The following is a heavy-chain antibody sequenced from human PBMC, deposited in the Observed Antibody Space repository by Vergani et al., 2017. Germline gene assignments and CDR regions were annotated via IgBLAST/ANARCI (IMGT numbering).Heavy chain of an antibody. CDR1: GGSISSYY. CDR2: IYYSGST. J-gene: IGHJ4*02. CDR3: ARTSSSWRNFYY. V-gene: IGHV4-59*01. Sequence: QVQLQESGPGLVKPSETLSLTCTVSGGSISSYYWSWIRQPPGKGLEWIGYIYYSGSTNYNPSLKSRVTISVDTSKNKFSLKLSSVTAAATAVYYCARTSSSWRNFYYWGQGTLVSVSS. D-gene: IGHD6-13*01.